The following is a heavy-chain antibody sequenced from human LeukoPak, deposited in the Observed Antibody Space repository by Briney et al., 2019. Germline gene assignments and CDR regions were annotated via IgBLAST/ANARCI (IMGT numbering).Heavy chain of an antibody. CDR3: ARENFGEHRWFDP. V-gene: IGHV3-48*01. J-gene: IGHJ5*02. Sequence: PGGSLRVSCAASGFTFSSFGMNWVRQAPGKRLEWVSYISSSRSTIYYADSVNGRFIISRDNAKNSLYLQMNSLRAEDTAVYYCARENFGEHRWFDPWGQGTLVTVSS. D-gene: IGHD3-10*01. CDR1: GFTFSSFG. CDR2: ISSSRSTI.